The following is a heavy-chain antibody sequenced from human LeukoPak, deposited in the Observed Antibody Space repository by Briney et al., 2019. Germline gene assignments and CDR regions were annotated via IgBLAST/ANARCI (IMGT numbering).Heavy chain of an antibody. CDR3: ASYDYGDGDY. D-gene: IGHD4-17*01. V-gene: IGHV4-39*01. Sequence: SETLSLTCTVSGGSISSSSYYWGWIRQPPGKGLEWIGSIYYSGSTYYNPSLKSRVTISVNTSKNQFSLKLSAVTAADTDVYYCASYDYGDGDYWGQGTLVTVSS. CDR1: GGSISSSSYY. CDR2: IYYSGST. J-gene: IGHJ4*02.